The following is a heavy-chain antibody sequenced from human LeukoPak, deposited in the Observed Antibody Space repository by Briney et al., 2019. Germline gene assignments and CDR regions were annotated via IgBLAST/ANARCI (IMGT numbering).Heavy chain of an antibody. CDR1: GGSISSGDYY. CDR2: MYYSGST. Sequence: SETLSLACTVSGGSISSGDYYWSWIRQPPGKGLEWIAYMYYSGSTYYNPSLKSRVTMSADTSKNQFSLKLSSVTAADTAVYYCARPYYYDSRIDPWGQGTLVTVSS. D-gene: IGHD3-22*01. CDR3: ARPYYYDSRIDP. J-gene: IGHJ5*02. V-gene: IGHV4-30-4*01.